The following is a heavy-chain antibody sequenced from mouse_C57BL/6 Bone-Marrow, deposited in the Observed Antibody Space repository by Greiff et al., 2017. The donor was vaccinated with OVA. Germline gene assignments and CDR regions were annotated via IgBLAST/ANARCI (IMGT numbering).Heavy chain of an antibody. CDR2: IYPSDSDT. CDR1: GYTFTSYW. CDR3: ARRLEYYGSGFMSYFDY. J-gene: IGHJ2*01. D-gene: IGHD1-1*01. V-gene: IGHV1-61*01. Sequence: QVQLQQPGAELVRPGSSVKLSCKASGYTFTSYWMDWVKQRPGQGLEWIGNIYPSDSDTHYNQKFKDKATLTVDKSSSTAYMQLSSLTSEDSAVYYCARRLEYYGSGFMSYFDYWGQGTTLTVSS.